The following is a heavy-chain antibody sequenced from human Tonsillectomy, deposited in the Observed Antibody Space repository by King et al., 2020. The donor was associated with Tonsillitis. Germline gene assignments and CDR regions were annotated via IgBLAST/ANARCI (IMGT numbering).Heavy chain of an antibody. CDR2: IYYSGST. CDR3: ARGYCSSTSCYAFDY. J-gene: IGHJ4*02. Sequence: LQLQESGPGLVKPSETLSLTCTVSGGSISSSSYYWGWIRQPPGKGLEWIGSIYYSGSTYYNPSLKRRVNISVDTSKNQFSLKLSSVTAADTAVYYCARGYCSSTSCYAFDYWGQGTLVTVSS. CDR1: GGSISSSSYY. V-gene: IGHV4-39*07. D-gene: IGHD2-2*01.